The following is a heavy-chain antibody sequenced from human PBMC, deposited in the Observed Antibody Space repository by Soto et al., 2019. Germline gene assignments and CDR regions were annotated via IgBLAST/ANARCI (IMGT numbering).Heavy chain of an antibody. D-gene: IGHD3-10*01. J-gene: IGHJ6*02. Sequence: QVQLAESGGGVVQPGGSLRVSCAASGFTFSTYGSHWVRQAPGKGLEWVALIWYDGDHRYYADSVKGRFTISRDNSKNPRCLKMTSQGAEDTAVYYCAGAGITGGRGSSCGMAVWGQGPTVPVSS. V-gene: IGHV3-30*02. CDR3: AGAGITGGRGSSCGMAV. CDR2: IWYDGDHR. CDR1: GFTFSTYG.